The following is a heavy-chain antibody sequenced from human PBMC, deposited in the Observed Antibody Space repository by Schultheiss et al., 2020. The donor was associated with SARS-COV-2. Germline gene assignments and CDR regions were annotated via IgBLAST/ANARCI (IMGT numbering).Heavy chain of an antibody. J-gene: IGHJ6*02. D-gene: IGHD3-3*01. CDR3: ARDKPITIFGVDYGMDV. CDR2: IYHSGST. Sequence: SETLSLTCAVSGGSISSSNWCSWVRQPPGKGLEWIGEIYHSGSTNYNPSLKSRVTISVDKSKNQFSLKLSSVTAADTAVYYCARDKPITIFGVDYGMDVWGQGTTVTVSS. CDR1: GGSISSSNW. V-gene: IGHV4-4*02.